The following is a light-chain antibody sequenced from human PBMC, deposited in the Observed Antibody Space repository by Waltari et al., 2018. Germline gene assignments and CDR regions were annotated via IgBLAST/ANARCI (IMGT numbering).Light chain of an antibody. CDR2: GTS. V-gene: IGKV3-20*01. CDR1: QSVTSIS. CDR3: QQYDGSAVT. Sequence: IVLTQSPDTLSLSPGERATLSCRASQSVTSISLAWYQQKPGQDPRLLIYGTSTRATGFPDRFSGSGSGTDFTLTISRLEPEDSAVYHCQQYDGSAVTFGGGTKVEIK. J-gene: IGKJ4*01.